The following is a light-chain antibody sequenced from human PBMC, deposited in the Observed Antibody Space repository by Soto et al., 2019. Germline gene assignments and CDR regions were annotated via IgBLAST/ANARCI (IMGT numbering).Light chain of an antibody. Sequence: EIALTQSPGTLSLSPGERATLSCRASQSVSSSYLAWYQQKPGQAPRLLIYGASSRATGIPDRFSGSGSGTGFTLAISRLEPEDLAVYYGQQYDSSPRTFGQGTKVEI. J-gene: IGKJ1*01. CDR3: QQYDSSPRT. V-gene: IGKV3-20*01. CDR2: GAS. CDR1: QSVSSSY.